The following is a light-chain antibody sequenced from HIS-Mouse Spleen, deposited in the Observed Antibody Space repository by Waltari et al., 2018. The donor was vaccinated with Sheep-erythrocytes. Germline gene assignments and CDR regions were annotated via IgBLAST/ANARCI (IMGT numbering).Light chain of an antibody. Sequence: QSALTQPRPVSGSPGQSVTIPCTGPSSDVGGFNYVSCYQQHPGKAPKLMIYDVSKRPSGVPDRFSGSKSGNTASLTISGLQAEDEADYYCCSYAGSYTVVFGGGTKLTVL. CDR2: DVS. V-gene: IGLV2-11*01. CDR1: SSDVGGFNY. CDR3: CSYAGSYTVV. J-gene: IGLJ2*01.